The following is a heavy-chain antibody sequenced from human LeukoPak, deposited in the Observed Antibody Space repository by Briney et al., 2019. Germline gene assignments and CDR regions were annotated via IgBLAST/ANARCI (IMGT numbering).Heavy chain of an antibody. D-gene: IGHD5-12*01. J-gene: IGHJ3*02. V-gene: IGHV3-30*18. Sequence: GGSLRLSCAASGFTFSSYGMHWVGQAPGKGLEWVSVISYDGSNKYYADSVKGRFTISSDNSKNTLYLQMNSLRAEDTAVYYCVKDFRREWLPYDAFGIWGQGTMVTVSS. CDR1: GFTFSSYG. CDR2: ISYDGSNK. CDR3: VKDFRREWLPYDAFGI.